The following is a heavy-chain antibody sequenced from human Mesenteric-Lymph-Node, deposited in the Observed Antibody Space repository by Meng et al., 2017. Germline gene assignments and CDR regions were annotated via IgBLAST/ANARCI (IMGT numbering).Heavy chain of an antibody. Sequence: GESLKISCAASGFTFSSYGMHWVRQAPGKGLEWVAVIWYDGSNKYYADSVKGRFTISRDNSKNTLYLQMNSLRAEDTAVYYCARAYYYDSSGYYYAALDAFDIWGQGTMVTVSS. V-gene: IGHV3-33*01. CDR3: ARAYYYDSSGYYYAALDAFDI. J-gene: IGHJ3*02. CDR2: IWYDGSNK. CDR1: GFTFSSYG. D-gene: IGHD3-22*01.